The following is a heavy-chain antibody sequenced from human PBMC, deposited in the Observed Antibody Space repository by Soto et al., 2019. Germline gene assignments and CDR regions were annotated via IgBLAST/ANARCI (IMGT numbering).Heavy chain of an antibody. CDR2: INAGNGNT. D-gene: IGHD1-26*01. Sequence: GASVKVSCKASGYTFTSYAMHWVRQAPGQRLEWMGWINAGNGNTKYSQKFQGRVTTTRDTSASTAYMELSSLRSEDTAVYYCATFYQCGKSRGDRWLFFDTWGQGTMVTVSS. CDR3: ATFYQCGKSRGDRWLFFDT. J-gene: IGHJ3*02. CDR1: GYTFTSYA. V-gene: IGHV1-3*01.